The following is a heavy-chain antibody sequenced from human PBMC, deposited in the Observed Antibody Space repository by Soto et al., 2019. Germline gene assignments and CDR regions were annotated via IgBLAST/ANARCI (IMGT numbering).Heavy chain of an antibody. V-gene: IGHV2-5*02. CDR3: AHRPRGYSYHFDY. CDR1: GFSFSTRRVG. Sequence: QITLKESGPTLVKPTQTLTLTCTFSGFSFSTRRVGVAWIRQPPGKALEWLALIYWDDDEDYSPSLKSRLTITNDTSKTQVVLTMTNMDPGDTATYYCAHRPRGYSYHFDYWGQGTLVTVSS. D-gene: IGHD5-18*01. CDR2: IYWDDDE. J-gene: IGHJ4*02.